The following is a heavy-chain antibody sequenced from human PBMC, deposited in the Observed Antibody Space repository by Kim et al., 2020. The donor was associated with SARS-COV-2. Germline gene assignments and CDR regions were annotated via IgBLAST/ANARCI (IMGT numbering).Heavy chain of an antibody. CDR3: ARGGRDYGDYYYYYGMDV. Sequence: GGSLRLSCAASGFTFSSYAMHWVRQAPGKGLEWVAVISYDGSNKYYADSVKGRFTISRDNSKNTLYLQMNSLRAEDTAVYYCARGGRDYGDYYYYYGMDVWGRGTTVTVSS. CDR1: GFTFSSYA. J-gene: IGHJ6*02. CDR2: ISYDGSNK. V-gene: IGHV3-30-3*01. D-gene: IGHD4-17*01.